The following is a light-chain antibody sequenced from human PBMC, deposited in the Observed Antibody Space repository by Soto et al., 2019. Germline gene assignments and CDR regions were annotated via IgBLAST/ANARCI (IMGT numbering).Light chain of an antibody. CDR1: QSVSSSY. CDR2: GAS. CDR3: QQYGSSLIT. J-gene: IGKJ5*01. V-gene: IGKV3-20*01. Sequence: EIVLTQSPGTLSLSPGERATLSCRASQSVSSSYLAWYQQKPGQAPRLLIYGASSRATGIPDRFSGSGSGTDFTLTISRLEPEYIAVYYCQQYGSSLITFGQGTRLEIK.